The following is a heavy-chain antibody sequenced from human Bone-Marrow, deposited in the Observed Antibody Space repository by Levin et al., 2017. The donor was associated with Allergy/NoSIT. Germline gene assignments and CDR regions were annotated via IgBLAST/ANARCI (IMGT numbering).Heavy chain of an antibody. D-gene: IGHD4-17*01. J-gene: IGHJ4*02. CDR1: GFTFSSYA. Sequence: GESLKISCAASGFTFSSYAMHWVRQAPGKGLEWVAVISYDGSNKYYADSVKGRFTISRDNSKNTLYLQMNSLRAEDTAVYYCARGGDYPFDYWGQGTLVTVSS. CDR3: ARGGDYPFDY. CDR2: ISYDGSNK. V-gene: IGHV3-30-3*01.